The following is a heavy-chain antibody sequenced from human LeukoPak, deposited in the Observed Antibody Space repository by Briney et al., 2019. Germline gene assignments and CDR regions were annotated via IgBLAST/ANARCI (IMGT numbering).Heavy chain of an antibody. V-gene: IGHV3-74*01. J-gene: IGHJ4*02. CDR3: TELSQG. CDR1: GFTFSSDW. Sequence: QSGGSLRLSCAASGFTFSSDWMHWVRQAPGKGLVWVSRINSDGSTINYADSVKGRFTISRDNAKNTLYLQMNSLKTEDTAVYYCTELSQGWGQGTLVTVSS. CDR2: INSDGSTI. D-gene: IGHD1-7*01.